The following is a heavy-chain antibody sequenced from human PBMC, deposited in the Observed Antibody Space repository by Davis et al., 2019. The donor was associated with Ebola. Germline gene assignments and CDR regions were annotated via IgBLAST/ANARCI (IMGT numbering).Heavy chain of an antibody. V-gene: IGHV3-21*01. Sequence: GGSLRLSCAASGFTFSSYSMNWVRQAPGKGLEWVSSISSSSSYIYYADSVKGRFTISRDNAKNSLYLQLVSLRAEDTAVYYCARDAATKAFDYWGQGTPVTVSS. CDR3: ARDAATKAFDY. J-gene: IGHJ4*02. CDR1: GFTFSSYS. CDR2: ISSSSSYI. D-gene: IGHD1-14*01.